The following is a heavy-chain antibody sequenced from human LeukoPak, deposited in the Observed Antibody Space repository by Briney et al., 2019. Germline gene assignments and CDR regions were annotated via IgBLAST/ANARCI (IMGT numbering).Heavy chain of an antibody. Sequence: GGFLRFSCAAPGFAFTDYSINWVRQGPGKGLDGLSSIIVVSTYKNYADSVKGRFTISRDNAKNLLSLQMSSLRAEDTAAYYCARDGSSFYHYYYMDVWGKGTTVTVSS. CDR2: IIVVSTYK. J-gene: IGHJ6*03. CDR3: ARDGSSFYHYYYMDV. CDR1: GFAFTDYS. V-gene: IGHV3-21*06. D-gene: IGHD6-13*01.